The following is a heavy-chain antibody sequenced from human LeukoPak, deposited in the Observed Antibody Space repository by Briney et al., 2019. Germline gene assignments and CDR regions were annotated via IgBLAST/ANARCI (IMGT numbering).Heavy chain of an antibody. CDR3: ARHSTSGYYYDFDY. D-gene: IGHD3-22*01. Sequence: SETLSLTCTVSGGSTSSYYWSWIRQPPGKGLEWIGYIYYSGSTNYNPSLKSRVTISVDTSKNQFSLKLSSVTAADTAVYYCARHSTSGYYYDFDYWGQGTLVTVSS. CDR2: IYYSGST. J-gene: IGHJ4*02. V-gene: IGHV4-59*08. CDR1: GGSTSSYY.